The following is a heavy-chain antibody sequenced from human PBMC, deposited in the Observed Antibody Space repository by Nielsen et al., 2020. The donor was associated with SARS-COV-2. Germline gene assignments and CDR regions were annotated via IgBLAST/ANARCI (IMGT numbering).Heavy chain of an antibody. CDR3: ARGGSIPARPLDY. CDR2: IYSDGST. J-gene: IGHJ4*02. V-gene: IGHV3-53*05. CDR1: GFSVSSHD. Sequence: GESLKISCAASGFSVSSHDMNWVRQAPGKGLQWVSLIYSDGSTKYADSVKGRFTISRDNSRNTVYLQMNSLRSDDTAVYYCARGGSIPARPLDYWGLGTLVTVSS. D-gene: IGHD6-6*01.